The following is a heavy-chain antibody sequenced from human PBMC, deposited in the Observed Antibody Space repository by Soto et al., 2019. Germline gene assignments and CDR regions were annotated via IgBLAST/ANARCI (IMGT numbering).Heavy chain of an antibody. Sequence: GASVKVSCKASGYTFTSYGISWVRQAPGQGLEWMGWISAYNGNTNYAQKLQGRVTMTTDTSTSTAYMELRSLRSDDTAVYYCARDRYYDFWSGYWDAFDIWGQGTMVTVSS. CDR2: ISAYNGNT. V-gene: IGHV1-18*01. CDR1: GYTFTSYG. J-gene: IGHJ3*02. CDR3: ARDRYYDFWSGYWDAFDI. D-gene: IGHD3-3*01.